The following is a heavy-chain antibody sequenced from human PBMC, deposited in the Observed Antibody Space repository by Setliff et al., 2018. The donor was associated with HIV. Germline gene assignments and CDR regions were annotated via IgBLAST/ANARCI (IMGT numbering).Heavy chain of an antibody. CDR1: GYSISSGYY. Sequence: PSETLSLTCAVSGYSISSGYYWGWIRQPPGKGLEWIGTIYQSGSTYYHPSLKSRVTISLDTSKNQFSLKLSSVTAADTAVYYCARVSYDYASYYMDVWGKGTTVTVSS. CDR3: ARVSYDYASYYMDV. D-gene: IGHD3-16*01. CDR2: IYQSGST. V-gene: IGHV4-38-2*01. J-gene: IGHJ6*03.